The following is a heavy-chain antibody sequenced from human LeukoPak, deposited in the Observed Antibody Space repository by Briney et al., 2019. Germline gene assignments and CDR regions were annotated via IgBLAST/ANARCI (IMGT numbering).Heavy chain of an antibody. CDR2: INSDGSNT. V-gene: IGHV3-74*01. Sequence: GGSLRLSCAASGFTFSNYWMHWVRQGPGKGLVWVSRINSDGSNTAYADSVKGRFTISRDNAKNTLSLQMDSLRAEDTAVYYCARGYAGGYFDLWGRGTLVTVSS. CDR3: ARGYAGGYFDL. D-gene: IGHD5-12*01. CDR1: GFTFSNYW. J-gene: IGHJ2*01.